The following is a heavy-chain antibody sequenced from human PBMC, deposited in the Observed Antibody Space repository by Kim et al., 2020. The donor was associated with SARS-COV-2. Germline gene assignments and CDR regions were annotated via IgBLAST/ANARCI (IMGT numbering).Heavy chain of an antibody. CDR1: GFTFSSYG. CDR3: AKDGTQYYDILTGYLDP. D-gene: IGHD3-9*01. Sequence: GGSLRLSCAASGFTFSSYGMHWVRQAPGKGLEWVAVIWYDGSNKYYADSVKGRFTISRDNSKNTLYLQMNSLRAEDTAVYYCAKDGTQYYDILTGYLDPWGQGTLVTVSS. CDR2: IWYDGSNK. V-gene: IGHV3-33*06. J-gene: IGHJ5*02.